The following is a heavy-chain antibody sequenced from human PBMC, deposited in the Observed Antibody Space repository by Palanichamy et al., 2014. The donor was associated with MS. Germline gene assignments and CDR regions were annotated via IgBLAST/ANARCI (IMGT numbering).Heavy chain of an antibody. CDR1: GYTFNIYG. CDR2: VSPYNGNT. Sequence: QVQXVQSGAEVKERGPSVKVSCKASGYTFNIYGISWVRQAPRQGLEWMGWVSPYNGNTIYTQKVQGRITMTTDTSTSTAFMELRSLKSDDTAVYYCAREQRDCGGGTCSRGSFDIWGQGTTVTVSS. D-gene: IGHD2-21*01. CDR3: AREQRDCGGGTCSRGSFDI. V-gene: IGHV1-18*01. J-gene: IGHJ3*02.